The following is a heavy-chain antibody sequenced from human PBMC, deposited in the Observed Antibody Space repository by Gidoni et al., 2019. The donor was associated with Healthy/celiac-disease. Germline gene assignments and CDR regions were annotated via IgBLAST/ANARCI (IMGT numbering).Heavy chain of an antibody. J-gene: IGHJ4*02. CDR1: GFSLSTSGVG. CDR2: LYWDDDK. Sequence: QITLKESGPTLVKPTQTLTLPCPFSGFSLSTSGVGVGCIRQPPGKALEWLALLYWDDDKRYSPSLKSRLTITKDTSKNQVVLTMTNMDPVDTATYYCAHRGDYEGPFDYWGQGTLVTVSS. D-gene: IGHD4-17*01. V-gene: IGHV2-5*02. CDR3: AHRGDYEGPFDY.